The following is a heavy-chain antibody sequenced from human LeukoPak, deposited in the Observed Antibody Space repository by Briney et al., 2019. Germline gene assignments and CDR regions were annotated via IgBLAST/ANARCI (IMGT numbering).Heavy chain of an antibody. CDR2: ISYDGSNK. Sequence: GGSPRLSCAASGFTFSSYAMHWVRQAPGKGLEWVAVISYDGSNKYYADSVKGRFTISRDNSKNTLYLQMNSLRAGDTAVYYCARDNSGWSYFDYWGQGTLVTVSS. CDR3: ARDNSGWSYFDY. J-gene: IGHJ4*02. D-gene: IGHD6-19*01. CDR1: GFTFSSYA. V-gene: IGHV3-30*04.